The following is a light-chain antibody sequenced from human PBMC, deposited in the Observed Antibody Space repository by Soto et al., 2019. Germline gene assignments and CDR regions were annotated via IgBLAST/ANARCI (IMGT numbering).Light chain of an antibody. V-gene: IGLV2-14*01. CDR1: SSDIGGFYH. CDR3: SSYTSSSTLVV. J-gene: IGLJ2*01. Sequence: QSALTQPASVSDSPGQSITISCIGTSSDIGGFYHVSWHQQHPGKAPKLMIYEVNNRPSGVSNRFSGSKSGNTASLTISGLQAEDEADYYCSSYTSSSTLVVFGGGTKLTVL. CDR2: EVN.